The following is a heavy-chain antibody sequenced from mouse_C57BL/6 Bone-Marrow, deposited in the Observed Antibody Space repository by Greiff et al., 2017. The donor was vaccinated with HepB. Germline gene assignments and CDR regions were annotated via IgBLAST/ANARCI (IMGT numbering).Heavy chain of an antibody. CDR3: APVYDGYPAWFAY. CDR2: ISYDGSN. CDR1: GYSITSGYY. Sequence: EVKLQESGPGLVKPSQSLSLTCSVTGYSITSGYYWNWIRQFPGNKLEWMGYISYDGSNNYNPSLKNRISITRDTSKNQFFLQLNSVTTEDTATYYCAPVYDGYPAWFAYWGQGTLVTVSA. V-gene: IGHV3-6*01. J-gene: IGHJ3*01. D-gene: IGHD2-3*01.